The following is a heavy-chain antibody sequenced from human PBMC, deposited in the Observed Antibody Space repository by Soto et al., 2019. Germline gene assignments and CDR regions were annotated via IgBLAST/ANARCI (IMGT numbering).Heavy chain of an antibody. V-gene: IGHV4-30-2*01. CDR2: IYHSGST. CDR1: GGTISRGGYS. Sequence: SETLSLTCAVSGGTISRGGYSWSWIRQPPGKGLEWIGYIYHSGSTYYNPSLKSRVTISVDRSKNQFSLKLSSVTAADTAVYYCARLGAYYQTLAPWGPGTLVTVSS. CDR3: ARLGAYYQTLAP. D-gene: IGHD3-22*01. J-gene: IGHJ5*02.